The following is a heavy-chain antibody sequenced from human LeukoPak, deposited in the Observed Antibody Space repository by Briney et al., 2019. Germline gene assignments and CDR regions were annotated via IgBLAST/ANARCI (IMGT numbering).Heavy chain of an antibody. CDR1: GFSLTTYE. J-gene: IGHJ4*02. CDR2: ISSSGDSI. D-gene: IGHD3-9*01. V-gene: IGHV3-48*03. CDR3: AKFYDILTGYIDY. Sequence: GGSLRLSCAASGFSLTTYEMNWVRQAPGKGLEWVSYISSSGDSIYYADSVKGRFTISRDNSKNTLYLLMNSLRAEDTAVYYCAKFYDILTGYIDYWGQGTLVTVSS.